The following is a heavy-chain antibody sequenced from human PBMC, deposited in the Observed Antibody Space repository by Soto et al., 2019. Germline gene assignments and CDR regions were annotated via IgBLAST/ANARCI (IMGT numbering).Heavy chain of an antibody. J-gene: IGHJ6*03. CDR3: ASVGLDICSSISCYASVDFWSGYYYYYYMDV. CDR2: MNPNSGNT. Sequence: ASVKVSCKASGYTFTSYDINWVRQATGQGLEWMGWMNPNSGNTGYAQKFQGRVTMTRNTSISTAYMELSSLRSEDTAVYYCASVGLDICSSISCYASVDFWSGYYYYYYMDVWGKGTTVTVSS. V-gene: IGHV1-8*01. D-gene: IGHD2-2*01. CDR1: GYTFTSYD.